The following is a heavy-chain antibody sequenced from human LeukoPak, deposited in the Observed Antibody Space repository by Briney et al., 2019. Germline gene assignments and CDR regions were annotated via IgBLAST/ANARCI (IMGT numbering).Heavy chain of an antibody. J-gene: IGHJ4*02. V-gene: IGHV1-18*01. CDR1: GYTFTSYG. CDR3: ARSSRFDWLLYFDS. D-gene: IGHD3-9*01. Sequence: ASVKVSCKASGYTFTSYGINWVRQAPGQGLEWMGWISGYNGNTIYAENLQGRLTMTTDTSTSTAYIELGSLRSDDTAVFYCARSSRFDWLLYFDSWGQGTLVTVSS. CDR2: ISGYNGNT.